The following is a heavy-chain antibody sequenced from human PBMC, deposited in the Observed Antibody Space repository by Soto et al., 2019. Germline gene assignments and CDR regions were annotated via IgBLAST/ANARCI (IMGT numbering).Heavy chain of an antibody. CDR2: MYYGGNT. CDR1: GASVTTYY. Sequence: QVQLEESGPGLVKPSETLSLACSVSGASVTTYYWNWIRQPPGKRLEWIGHMYYGGNTAYNPSLKGRVSFSVDTSKNQFSLNLTSLTAADTAVYYCATGRGGYATPYWGQGILVVVSS. CDR3: ATGRGGYATPY. D-gene: IGHD5-12*01. V-gene: IGHV4-59*02. J-gene: IGHJ4*02.